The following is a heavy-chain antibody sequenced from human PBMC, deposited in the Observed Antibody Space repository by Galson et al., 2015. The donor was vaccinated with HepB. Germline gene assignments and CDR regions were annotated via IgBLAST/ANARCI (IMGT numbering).Heavy chain of an antibody. Sequence: SVKVSCKASGYAFTGYYMHWVRQAPGQGLEWMGWINPNSGGTNYAQKFQGRVTMTRDTSISTAYMELSRLRSDDTAVYYCARDPIVVVPAAINYYYYYMDVWRKGTTVTVSS. CDR3: ARDPIVVVPAAINYYYYYMDV. CDR1: GYAFTGYY. J-gene: IGHJ6*03. D-gene: IGHD2-2*01. CDR2: INPNSGGT. V-gene: IGHV1-2*02.